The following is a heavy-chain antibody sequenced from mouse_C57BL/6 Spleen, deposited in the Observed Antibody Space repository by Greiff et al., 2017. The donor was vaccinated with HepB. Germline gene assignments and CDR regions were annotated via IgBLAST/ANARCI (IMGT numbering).Heavy chain of an antibody. CDR2: IDPSDSET. J-gene: IGHJ3*01. Sequence: QVQLKQPGAELVRPGSSVKLSCKASGYTFTSYWMHGVKQRPIQGLEWIGNIDPSDSETHYNQKFKDKATLTVDKSSSTAYMQLSSLTSEDSAVYYCARSDDGYSWFAYWGQGTLVTVSA. CDR3: ARSDDGYSWFAY. D-gene: IGHD2-3*01. V-gene: IGHV1-52*01. CDR1: GYTFTSYW.